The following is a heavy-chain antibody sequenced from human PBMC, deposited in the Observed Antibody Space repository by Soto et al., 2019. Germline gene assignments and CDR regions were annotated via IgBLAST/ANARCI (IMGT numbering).Heavy chain of an antibody. J-gene: IGHJ6*02. Sequence: QVQLAQSGDEVKKPGASVKVSCKASGYIFVNYGIAWVRQAPGQGLEWMGWISPYTGNTHSATKVQGRLTMNTDTSTSTACMDLGSLTSDDTAVYYCVMVDNYVTPTPQDVWGQGAPVTVSS. CDR3: VMVDNYVTPTPQDV. CDR1: GYIFVNYG. V-gene: IGHV1-18*01. CDR2: ISPYTGNT. D-gene: IGHD3-16*01.